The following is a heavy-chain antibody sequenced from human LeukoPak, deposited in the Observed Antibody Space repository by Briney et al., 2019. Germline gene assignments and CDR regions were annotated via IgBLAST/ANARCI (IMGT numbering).Heavy chain of an antibody. CDR2: INPTGGST. Sequence: ASVKVSCKASGYTFTRYYMNWVRQAPGQGLEWMGIINPTGGSTNYAQKFQGRVTMTRDKSTSTIYMEVSSLRSEDTAVYYGARSFRAVNWCDPGGQGTLVTV. D-gene: IGHD3-3*02. J-gene: IGHJ5*02. CDR3: ARSFRAVNWCDP. V-gene: IGHV1-46*01. CDR1: GYTFTRYY.